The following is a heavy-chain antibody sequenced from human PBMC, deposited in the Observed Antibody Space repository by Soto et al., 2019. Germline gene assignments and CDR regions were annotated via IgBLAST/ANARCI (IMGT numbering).Heavy chain of an antibody. J-gene: IGHJ6*02. CDR3: ARPPESSSTFYYYGLDI. CDR2: LIGSGATS. D-gene: IGHD2-2*01. V-gene: IGHV3-23*02. Sequence: PGGSLRLSCAASGFAFSSYATTWVRQAPGKGLEWVSALIGSGATSYYGDSVKVRXXXXXXXXXXXXXXXMXXXIAEDTAVYYCARPPESSSTFYYYGLDIWGQGTTVTVSS. CDR1: GFAFSSYA.